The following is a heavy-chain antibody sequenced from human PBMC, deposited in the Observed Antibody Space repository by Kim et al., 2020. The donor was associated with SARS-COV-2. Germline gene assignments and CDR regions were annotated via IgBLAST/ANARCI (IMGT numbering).Heavy chain of an antibody. Sequence: ASVKVSCKASGYTFTSYDINWVRQATGQGLEWMGWMNPNSGNTGYAQKFQGRVTMTRNTSISTAYMELSSLRSEDTAVYYCARAPSLLWFGELLPYYYYGMDFWGQGTTVTVSS. CDR1: GYTFTSYD. CDR3: ARAPSLLWFGELLPYYYYGMDF. D-gene: IGHD3-10*01. V-gene: IGHV1-8*01. J-gene: IGHJ6*02. CDR2: MNPNSGNT.